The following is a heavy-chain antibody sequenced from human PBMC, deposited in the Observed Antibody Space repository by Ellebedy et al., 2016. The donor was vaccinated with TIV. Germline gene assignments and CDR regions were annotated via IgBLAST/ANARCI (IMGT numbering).Heavy chain of an antibody. V-gene: IGHV4-34*01. CDR2: INHSGST. CDR1: GGSLSTYY. J-gene: IGHJ4*02. CDR3: ARCSIWSGLDY. D-gene: IGHD3-3*01. Sequence: MPSETLSLTCSVSGGSLSTYYWSWIRQPPGRGLEWIGEINHSGSTNYSPSLKSRVTISVDTSKNQFSLKLSSVTAADTAVYYCARCSIWSGLDYWGQGTLVTVSS.